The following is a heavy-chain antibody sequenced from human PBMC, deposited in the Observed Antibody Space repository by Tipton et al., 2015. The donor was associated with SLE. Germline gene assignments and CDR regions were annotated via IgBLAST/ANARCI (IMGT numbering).Heavy chain of an antibody. CDR2: GGGDTFYT. V-gene: IGHV3-23*01. D-gene: IGHD2-8*01. CDR1: GGSFSGYY. CDR3: AKDAVSYNGVFDAFDV. Sequence: LSLTCAVYGGSFSGYYWSWIRQPPGKGLEWVAVGGGDTFYTDYADSVKGRFTISRDDSKNTLYLQMNSLRAEDTALYYCAKDAVSYNGVFDAFDVWGPGTMVTVSS. J-gene: IGHJ3*01.